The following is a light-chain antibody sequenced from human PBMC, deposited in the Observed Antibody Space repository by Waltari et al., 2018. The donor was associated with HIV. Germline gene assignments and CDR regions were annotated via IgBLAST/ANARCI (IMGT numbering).Light chain of an antibody. CDR3: AAWDDSLNGYV. CDR1: SSNIGNNA. Sequence: QSVLTQPPSVSEAPRQRVTISCSGSSSNIGNNAVNWYQQVPGKPPKHLIYYADLLSSGVSDRFSASKSGTSASLAIRGLQSEDEADYYCAAWDDSLNGYVFGSGTKVTVL. J-gene: IGLJ1*01. V-gene: IGLV1-36*01. CDR2: YAD.